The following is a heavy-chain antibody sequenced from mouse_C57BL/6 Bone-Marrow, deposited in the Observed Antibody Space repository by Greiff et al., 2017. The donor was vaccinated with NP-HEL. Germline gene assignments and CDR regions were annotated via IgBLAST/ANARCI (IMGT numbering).Heavy chain of an antibody. CDR2: IDPSDSYT. CDR1: GYTFTSYW. CDR3: AREDGYPSWFAY. D-gene: IGHD2-3*01. V-gene: IGHV1-69*01. Sequence: VQLQQPGAELVMPGASVKLSCKASGYTFTSYWMHWVKQRPGQGLEWIGEIDPSDSYTNYNQKFKGKSTLTVDKSSSTAYMQLSSLTSDDSAVYYCAREDGYPSWFAYWGQGTLVTVSA. J-gene: IGHJ3*01.